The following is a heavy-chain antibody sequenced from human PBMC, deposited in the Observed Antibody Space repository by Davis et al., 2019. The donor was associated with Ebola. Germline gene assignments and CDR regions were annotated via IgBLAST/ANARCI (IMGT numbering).Heavy chain of an antibody. CDR1: GYTFTSYA. V-gene: IGHV1-69*13. J-gene: IGHJ6*02. Sequence: SVKVSCKASGYTFTSYAMHWVRQAPGQGLEWMGGIIPIFGTANYAQKFQGRVTITADESTSTAYMELSSLRSEDTAVYYCARYVGLFDVWGQGTTVTVSS. CDR2: IIPIFGTA. CDR3: ARYVGLFDV. D-gene: IGHD3-22*01.